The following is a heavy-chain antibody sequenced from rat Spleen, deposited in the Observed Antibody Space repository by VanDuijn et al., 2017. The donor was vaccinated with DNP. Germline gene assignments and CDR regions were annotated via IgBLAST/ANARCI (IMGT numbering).Heavy chain of an antibody. CDR1: GFTFSDYN. D-gene: IGHD1-11*01. CDR3: ARLDYGFDY. Sequence: EVQLVESGGGLVQPGRSLKLSCAVSGFTFSDYNMAWVRQAPTKGLEWVASISVGGGNTYYRDSVKGRFTISRDNAENAQYLQMNSLRSEDTATYYCARLDYGFDYWGQGVMVTVSS. CDR2: ISVGGGNT. J-gene: IGHJ2*01. V-gene: IGHV5S13*01.